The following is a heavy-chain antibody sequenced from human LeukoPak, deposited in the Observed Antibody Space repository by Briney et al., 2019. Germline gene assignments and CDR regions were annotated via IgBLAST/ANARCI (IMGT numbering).Heavy chain of an antibody. D-gene: IGHD6-13*01. V-gene: IGHV3-9*01. CDR1: GFTFDDYA. CDR3: VQQLYY. CDR2: ISWNSGSI. Sequence: AGGSLRLSCAASGFTFDDYAMHWVRQAPGKGLEWVSGISWNSGSIGYADSVKGRFTISRDNAKNSLYLQMNSLRAEDTALYYCVQQLYYWGQGTLVTVSS. J-gene: IGHJ4*02.